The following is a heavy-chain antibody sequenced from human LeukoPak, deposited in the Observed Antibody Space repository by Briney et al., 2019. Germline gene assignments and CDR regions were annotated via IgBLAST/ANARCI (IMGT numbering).Heavy chain of an antibody. J-gene: IGHJ5*01. D-gene: IGHD3-10*01. CDR3: ARGWFGPDS. Sequence: PGGSLRLSCAASGVTFSGHSMHWVRQAPGKGLVWVSGISNDGTSTTYADSVKGRFTISRDNAKNTLYLQMHSLRAEDTAVYSCARGWFGPDSCGQGTLVTVSS. V-gene: IGHV3-74*01. CDR2: ISNDGTST. CDR1: GVTFSGHS.